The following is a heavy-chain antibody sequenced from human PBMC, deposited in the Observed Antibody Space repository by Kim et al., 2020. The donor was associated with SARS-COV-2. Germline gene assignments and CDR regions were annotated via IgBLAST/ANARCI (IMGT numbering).Heavy chain of an antibody. V-gene: IGHV4-61*01. J-gene: IGHJ6*02. CDR3: ARDHIIRGIGGVGATSLYYYYYGMDV. Sequence: SETLSLTCTVSGGSVSSGSYYWSWIRQPPGKGLEWIGYIYYSGSTNYNPSLKSRVTISVDTSKNQFSLKLSSVTAADTARYYCARDHIIRGIGGVGATSLYYYYYGMDVWGQGTTVTVSS. D-gene: IGHD1-26*01. CDR1: GGSVSSGSYY. CDR2: IYYSGST.